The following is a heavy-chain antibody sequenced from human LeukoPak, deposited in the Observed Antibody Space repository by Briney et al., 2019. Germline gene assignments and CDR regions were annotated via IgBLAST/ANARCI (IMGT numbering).Heavy chain of an antibody. Sequence: GASVKVSCKTSGGTFLSHTFSWVRQAPGKGLEWMGKITPVIETANYAQTFKGRVSIYADKSTTTVYMDLSGLRPDDTAVYYCARVNLRGSNYNWFDPWGQGTRVTVSS. V-gene: IGHV1-69*08. CDR3: ARVNLRGSNYNWFDP. D-gene: IGHD3-10*01. CDR2: ITPVIETA. J-gene: IGHJ5*02. CDR1: GGTFLSHT.